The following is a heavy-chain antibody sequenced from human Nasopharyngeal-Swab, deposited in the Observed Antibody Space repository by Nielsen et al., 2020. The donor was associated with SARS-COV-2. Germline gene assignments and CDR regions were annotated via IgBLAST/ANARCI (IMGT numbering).Heavy chain of an antibody. Sequence: GGSLRLSCAASGFTFNRYWLHWVRHVPGKGLQWVSRINSDGSDTRYAESVKGRFTASRDTANSMLYLQLNSVRVEDTGVYFCAREWERPYYFDYWGQGVQVTVSS. CDR3: AREWERPYYFDY. CDR1: GFTFNRYW. D-gene: IGHD1-26*01. J-gene: IGHJ4*02. V-gene: IGHV3-74*01. CDR2: INSDGSDT.